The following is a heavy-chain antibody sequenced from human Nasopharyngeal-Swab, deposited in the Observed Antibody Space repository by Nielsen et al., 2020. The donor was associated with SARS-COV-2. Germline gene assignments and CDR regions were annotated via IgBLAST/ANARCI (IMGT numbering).Heavy chain of an antibody. CDR1: GVSISSQY. Sequence: SKTLSPTCTVSGVSISSQYWSWIRQPPGKGLEWIGYISHNSGTNYKPSLKSRVTMFMDTSKNQFSLKLRSVTAADTAVYYCAKEGATGWFDPWGQGTLVTVSS. J-gene: IGHJ5*02. CDR3: AKEGATGWFDP. V-gene: IGHV4-59*11. CDR2: ISHNSGT.